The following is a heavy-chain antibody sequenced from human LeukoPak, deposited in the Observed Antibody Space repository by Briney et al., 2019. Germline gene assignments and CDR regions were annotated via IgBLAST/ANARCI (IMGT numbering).Heavy chain of an antibody. CDR2: ISSSGGST. Sequence: GGSLRLSCAASGFTFSSYAMSWVRQAPGKGLEWVSAISSSGGSTYYADSVKGRFTISRDNSKNTLYLQMNSLRAEDTVVYYCAKEWSTGITMVRAYDYWGQGTLVTVSS. D-gene: IGHD3-10*01. V-gene: IGHV3-23*01. CDR1: GFTFSSYA. CDR3: AKEWSTGITMVRAYDY. J-gene: IGHJ4*02.